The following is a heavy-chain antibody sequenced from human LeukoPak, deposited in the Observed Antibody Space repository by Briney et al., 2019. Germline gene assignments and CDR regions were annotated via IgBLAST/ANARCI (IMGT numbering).Heavy chain of an antibody. J-gene: IGHJ4*02. Sequence: SSETLSLTCTVSGGTISSYYWSWIRQPPGKGLEGIGYIFYSGSTNYNPSLKSRVTISVDTSKNQFSLKLSSVTAADTAVYYCARCLRGIMAEFDYWGQGTLVTVSS. V-gene: IGHV4-59*01. D-gene: IGHD3-16*01. CDR2: IFYSGST. CDR1: GGTISSYY. CDR3: ARCLRGIMAEFDY.